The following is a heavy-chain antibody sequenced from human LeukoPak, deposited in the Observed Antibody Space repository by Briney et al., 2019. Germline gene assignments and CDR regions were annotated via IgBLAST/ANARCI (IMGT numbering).Heavy chain of an antibody. CDR3: ARGVTNPQGVLRWGDKGTHTQLNRFDP. J-gene: IGHJ5*02. V-gene: IGHV4-30-2*01. CDR2: IYQNGKT. CDR1: GDSIGGGSHS. Sequence: SQTLSLTCVVSGDSIGGGSHSWSWIRQPPGKGLEWIGYIYQNGKTFYNPSLKSRLTISVDKSKNEFSLKLSSVTTADTAVYYCARGVTNPQGVLRWGDKGTHTQLNRFDPWGQGTLVTVSS. D-gene: IGHD4-23*01.